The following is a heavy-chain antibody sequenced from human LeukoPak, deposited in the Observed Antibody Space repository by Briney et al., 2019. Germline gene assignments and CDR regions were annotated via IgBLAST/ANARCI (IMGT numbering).Heavy chain of an antibody. CDR3: ARGAGGYYYLVHDY. J-gene: IGHJ4*02. D-gene: IGHD3-22*01. Sequence: ASVKVSCKVSGYTLTELSMHWVRQAPGQGLEWMGWINPNSGGTNYAQKFQGRVTMTRDTSISTAYMELSRLRSDDTAVYYCARGAGGYYYLVHDYWGQGTLVTVSS. CDR2: INPNSGGT. V-gene: IGHV1-2*02. CDR1: GYTLTELS.